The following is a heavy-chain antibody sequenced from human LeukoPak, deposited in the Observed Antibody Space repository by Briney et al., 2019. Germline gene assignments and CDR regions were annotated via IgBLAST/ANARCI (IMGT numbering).Heavy chain of an antibody. CDR2: ISRSSSYI. CDR1: GFTFSSYS. D-gene: IGHD3-9*01. CDR3: ASTPQEVRYFDWLRYFDY. J-gene: IGHJ4*02. Sequence: GGSLRLSCAPSGFTFSSYSMNWVRQAPGKGREWVSSISRSSSYIYYADSVKGRFTISRDNDKNSLYLQMNTLRPEHSGVYDWASTPQEVRYFDWLRYFDYWGQGTLVTVSS. V-gene: IGHV3-21*01.